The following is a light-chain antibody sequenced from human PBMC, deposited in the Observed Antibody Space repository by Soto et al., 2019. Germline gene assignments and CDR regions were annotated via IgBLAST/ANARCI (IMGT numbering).Light chain of an antibody. CDR2: GAS. V-gene: IGKV3-20*01. Sequence: EILLTQSPDTLSLSPGERATLSCRAAQSVGTRLAWYQHKTGQAPRLLVSGASSRATGIPDRFTGSGSETSFTLTISRLEPGDFALYYCQHYQSGHPITCGQGTRLEIK. CDR1: QSVGTR. CDR3: QHYQSGHPIT. J-gene: IGKJ5*01.